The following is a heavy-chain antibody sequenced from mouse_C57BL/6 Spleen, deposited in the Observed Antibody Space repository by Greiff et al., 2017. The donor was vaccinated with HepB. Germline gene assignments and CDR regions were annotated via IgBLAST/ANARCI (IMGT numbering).Heavy chain of an antibody. Sequence: EVKLMESGGGLVKPGGSLKLSCAASGFTFSDYGMHWVRQAPEKGLEWVAYISSGSSTIYYADTVKGRFTISGDNAKNTLFLQMTSLTSEDTAMYYCARPEGYYGYFDVWGTGTTVTVSS. CDR2: ISSGSSTI. CDR1: GFTFSDYG. D-gene: IGHD2-3*01. J-gene: IGHJ1*03. V-gene: IGHV5-17*01. CDR3: ARPEGYYGYFDV.